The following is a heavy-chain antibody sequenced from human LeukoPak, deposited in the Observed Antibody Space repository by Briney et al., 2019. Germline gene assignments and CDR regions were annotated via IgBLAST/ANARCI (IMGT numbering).Heavy chain of an antibody. CDR3: ARGYSIYDAFDI. CDR1: GGSISSYY. CDR2: IYHSGST. V-gene: IGHV4-59*12. D-gene: IGHD5-18*01. Sequence: SETLSLTCTVSGGSISSYYWSWIRQPPGKGLEWIGYIYHSGSTNYNPSLKSRVTISVDRSKNQFSLKLSSVTAADTAVYYCARGYSIYDAFDIWGQGTMVTVSS. J-gene: IGHJ3*02.